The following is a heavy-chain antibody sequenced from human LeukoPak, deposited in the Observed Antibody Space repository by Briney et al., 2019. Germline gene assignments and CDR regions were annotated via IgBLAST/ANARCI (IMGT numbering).Heavy chain of an antibody. D-gene: IGHD6-13*01. V-gene: IGHV3-30*18. J-gene: IGHJ1*01. Sequence: PGGSLRLSCAASGFTFSSYAMSWVRQAPGKGLEWVAVISYDGSNKYYADSVKGRFTISRDNSENTLYLQMNSLRAEDTAVYYCAKDRSTAADSYFQHWGQGTLVTVSS. CDR1: GFTFSSYA. CDR3: AKDRSTAADSYFQH. CDR2: ISYDGSNK.